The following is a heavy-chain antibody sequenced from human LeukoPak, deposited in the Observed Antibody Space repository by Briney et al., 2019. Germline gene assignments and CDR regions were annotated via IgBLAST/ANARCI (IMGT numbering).Heavy chain of an antibody. CDR1: GFTFSDYY. Sequence: GGSLRLSCAASGFTFSDYYMSWIRQAPGKGLEWVSYISSSGSTIYYADSVKGRFTISRDNAKNSLYLQVNSLRAEDTAVYYCARVTYDSRFDPWGQGTLVTVSS. CDR3: ARVTYDSRFDP. J-gene: IGHJ5*02. D-gene: IGHD3-22*01. V-gene: IGHV3-11*01. CDR2: ISSSGSTI.